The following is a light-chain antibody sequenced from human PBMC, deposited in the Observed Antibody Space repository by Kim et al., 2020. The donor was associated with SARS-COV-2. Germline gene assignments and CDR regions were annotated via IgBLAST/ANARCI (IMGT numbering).Light chain of an antibody. J-gene: IGLJ2*01. CDR3: NSRDSSDNHVV. V-gene: IGLV3-19*01. CDR1: SLRSYY. Sequence: SSELTQDPAVSVALGQTVRITCLGDSLRSYYASWYQQKPGQAPVLVIYGKNNRPSGIPDRFSGSSSGNTASLTITGTQAEDEADYYCNSRDSSDNHVVFGGGTQLTVL. CDR2: GKN.